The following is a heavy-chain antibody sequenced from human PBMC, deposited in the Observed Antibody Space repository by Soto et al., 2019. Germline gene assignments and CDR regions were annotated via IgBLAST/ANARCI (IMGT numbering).Heavy chain of an antibody. Sequence: SETLSLTCAVYGGSFSDFYWIWIPQPPGTGLECTDEINHGGGTSYNPSPSLKSRVPISVDTSKNQFSLKLSSVTAADTAVYYCASSAEWLKAFDIWGQGTMVTVSS. CDR1: GGSFSDFY. J-gene: IGHJ3*02. V-gene: IGHV4-34*01. CDR3: ASSAEWLKAFDI. CDR2: INHGGGT. D-gene: IGHD3-3*01.